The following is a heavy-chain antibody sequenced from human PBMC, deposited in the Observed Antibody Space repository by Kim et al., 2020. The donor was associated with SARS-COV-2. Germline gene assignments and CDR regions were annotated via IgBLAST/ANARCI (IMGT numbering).Heavy chain of an antibody. Sequence: SPSFQGQVTISADKSISTAYLQWSSLKASDTAMYYCARNRYSSGWYWFDPWGQGTLVTVSS. J-gene: IGHJ5*02. V-gene: IGHV5-51*01. CDR3: ARNRYSSGWYWFDP. D-gene: IGHD6-19*01.